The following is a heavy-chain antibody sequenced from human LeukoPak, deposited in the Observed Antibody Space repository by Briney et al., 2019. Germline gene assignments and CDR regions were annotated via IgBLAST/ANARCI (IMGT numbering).Heavy chain of an antibody. CDR3: ARYSSWYYYNILVYWFDP. CDR1: GGSISSGDYY. D-gene: IGHD6-13*01. J-gene: IGHJ5*02. Sequence: SETLALTCTVSGGSISSGDYYWSWIRQPPGKGLEWIGYIYYSGSTYYNPSLKSRVSISVDTSKNQFSLKLSSVTAADTAVYYCARYSSWYYYNILVYWFDPWGQGTLVTVSS. CDR2: IYYSGST. V-gene: IGHV4-30-4*08.